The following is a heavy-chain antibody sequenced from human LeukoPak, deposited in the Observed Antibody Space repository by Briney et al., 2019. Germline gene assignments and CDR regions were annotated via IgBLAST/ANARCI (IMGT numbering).Heavy chain of an antibody. CDR3: TKGRGI. CDR1: GGSISSGSYD. V-gene: IGHV4-61*09. D-gene: IGHD3-10*01. CDR2: LYTSGSM. Sequence: SSQTLSLTCTVSGGSISSGSYDWYWIRQPAGKGLEWIGHLYTSGSMSYNPSLKSRVTISVDTSKNQFSLKLTSVTAADTAVYYCTKGRGIWGQGTLVTVSS. J-gene: IGHJ4*02.